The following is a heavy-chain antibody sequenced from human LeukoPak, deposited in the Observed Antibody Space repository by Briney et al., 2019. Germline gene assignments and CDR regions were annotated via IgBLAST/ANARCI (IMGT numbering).Heavy chain of an antibody. CDR2: IYNSGSA. V-gene: IGHV4-59*01. D-gene: IGHD1-26*01. CDR3: ARDRERYYYYGMDV. CDR1: GGSISSYY. Sequence: SETLSLTCTVPGGSISSYYWSWIRQPPGKGLEWIGYIYNSGSANYNPSLKSRVTISEDTSKNQFSLKLSSVTAADTAVYYCARDRERYYYYGMDVWGQGTTVTVSS. J-gene: IGHJ6*02.